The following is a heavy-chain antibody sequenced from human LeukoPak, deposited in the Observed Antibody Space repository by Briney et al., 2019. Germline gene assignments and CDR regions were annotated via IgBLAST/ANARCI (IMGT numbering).Heavy chain of an antibody. CDR2: ISGSGGST. CDR1: GFTFSSYA. V-gene: IGHV3-23*01. J-gene: IGHJ4*02. CDR3: AKDLTWIQLRFDY. Sequence: GGSLRLSCAASGFTFSSYAMTWVRQAPGKGLEWVSAISGSGGSTYYADSVKGRFTISRDNSKNTLYLQMNSLRAEDTAIYYCAKDLTWIQLRFDYWGRGTLVTVSS. D-gene: IGHD5-18*01.